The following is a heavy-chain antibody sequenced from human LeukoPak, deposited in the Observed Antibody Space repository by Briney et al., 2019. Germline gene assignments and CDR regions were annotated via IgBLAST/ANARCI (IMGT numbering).Heavy chain of an antibody. Sequence: GGALRLSCAASGFTVSSNYMNWVRQAPGKGLEWVSVIYGGGNIYYADSVKGRFTISRDNSKNTLYLQMNSLRAEDTAVYYCARGAGYNYPYYFDYWGQGTLVTVSS. J-gene: IGHJ4*02. CDR1: GFTVSSNY. CDR3: ARGAGYNYPYYFDY. CDR2: IYGGGNI. D-gene: IGHD5-24*01. V-gene: IGHV3-53*01.